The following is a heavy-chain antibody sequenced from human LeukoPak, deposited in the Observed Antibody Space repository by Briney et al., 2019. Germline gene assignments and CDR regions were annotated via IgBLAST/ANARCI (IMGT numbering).Heavy chain of an antibody. CDR1: GYSISSGYY. Sequence: SETLSLTCAVSGYSISSGYYWGWIRPPPGKGLEWIGSIYHSGSTYYNPSLKSRVTISVDTSKNQFSLKLSSVTAADTAVYYCAGYDSSGYSFDYWGQGTLVTVSS. J-gene: IGHJ4*02. CDR2: IYHSGST. V-gene: IGHV4-38-2*01. CDR3: AGYDSSGYSFDY. D-gene: IGHD3-22*01.